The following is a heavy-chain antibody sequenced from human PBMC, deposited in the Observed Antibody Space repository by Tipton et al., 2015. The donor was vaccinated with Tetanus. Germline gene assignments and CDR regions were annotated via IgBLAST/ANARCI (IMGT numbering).Heavy chain of an antibody. Sequence: TLSLTCTVSGGSISSYYWSWIRQPPGKGLEWIGYIYYSGSSSFNPSLQSRVTMSVDKSKNQFSMKLASATAADTAVYYCTRDPYYGGYGWFDPWGQGTLVSVSS. CDR1: GGSISSYY. D-gene: IGHD2-21*01. CDR3: TRDPYYGGYGWFDP. J-gene: IGHJ5*02. V-gene: IGHV4-59*01. CDR2: IYYSGSS.